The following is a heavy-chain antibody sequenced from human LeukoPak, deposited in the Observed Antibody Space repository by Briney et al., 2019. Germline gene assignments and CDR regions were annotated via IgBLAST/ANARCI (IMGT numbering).Heavy chain of an antibody. CDR3: ARRYYDILTGCYVFDY. CDR2: IYPGDSDT. V-gene: IGHV5-51*01. Sequence: GESLKISCKGSGYSFTSYWIGWVRQMPGKGLEWMGIIYPGDSDTRYSPSFQGQVTISADKSISTAYLQWSSLKASDTAMYYCARRYYDILTGCYVFDYWGQGTLVTVSS. D-gene: IGHD3-9*01. CDR1: GYSFTSYW. J-gene: IGHJ4*02.